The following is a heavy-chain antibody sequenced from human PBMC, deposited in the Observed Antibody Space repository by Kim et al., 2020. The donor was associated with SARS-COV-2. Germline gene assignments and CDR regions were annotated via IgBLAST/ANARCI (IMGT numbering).Heavy chain of an antibody. CDR1: GYSFTSYW. D-gene: IGHD1-7*01. V-gene: IGHV5-51*01. CDR2: IYPGDSDT. J-gene: IGHJ6*02. Sequence: GESLKISCKGSGYSFTSYWIGWVRQMPGKGLEWIGIIYPGDSDTRYSPSFQGQVTISADKSISTAYLQWSSLKASDTAMYYCARTLLGTTPTNYYYYGMDVWGQGTTVTVSS. CDR3: ARTLLGTTPTNYYYYGMDV.